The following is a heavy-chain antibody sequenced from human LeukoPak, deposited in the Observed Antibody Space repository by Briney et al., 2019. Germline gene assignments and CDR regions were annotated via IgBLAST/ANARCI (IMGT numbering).Heavy chain of an antibody. CDR3: ARGSSGYPRYFDY. Sequence: GASVKVSCKASGYTFTSYGISWVRQAPGQGLEWMGWINAGNGNTKYSQKFQGRVTITRDTSASTAYMELSSLRSEDTAVYYCARGSSGYPRYFDYWGQGSLVTVSS. J-gene: IGHJ4*02. CDR1: GYTFTSYG. V-gene: IGHV1-3*01. CDR2: INAGNGNT. D-gene: IGHD3-22*01.